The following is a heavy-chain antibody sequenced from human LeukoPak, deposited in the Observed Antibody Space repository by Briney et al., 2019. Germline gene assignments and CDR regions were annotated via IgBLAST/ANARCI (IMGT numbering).Heavy chain of an antibody. Sequence: ASAKVSCKASGYTFTSYDINWVRQATGQGLEWMGWMNPNSGNTGYAQKFQGRVTMTRNTSISTAYMELSSLRSEDTAVYYCARYGIAVAGYYYYYGMDVWGQGTTVTVSS. CDR1: GYTFTSYD. J-gene: IGHJ6*02. CDR2: MNPNSGNT. D-gene: IGHD6-19*01. CDR3: ARYGIAVAGYYYYYGMDV. V-gene: IGHV1-8*01.